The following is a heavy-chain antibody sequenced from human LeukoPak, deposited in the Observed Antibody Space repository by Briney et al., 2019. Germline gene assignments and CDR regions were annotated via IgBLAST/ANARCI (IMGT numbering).Heavy chain of an antibody. V-gene: IGHV3-9*01. J-gene: IGHJ4*02. CDR1: GFSFDDFA. CDR2: ITWNGGTI. Sequence: PGRSLRLSCAASGFSFDDFAMHWVRQAPGKGLEWVSGITWNGGTIDYADSVKGRFTISRDNAKNSLYLQMNSLRAEDTAFYCATRYASGPIADYWGQGTLVTVSS. D-gene: IGHD3-10*01. CDR3: ATRYASGPIADY.